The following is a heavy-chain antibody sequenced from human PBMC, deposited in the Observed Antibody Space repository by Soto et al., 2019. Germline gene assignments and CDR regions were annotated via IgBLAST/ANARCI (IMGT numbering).Heavy chain of an antibody. J-gene: IGHJ4*02. V-gene: IGHV1-46*01. CDR1: GYTFTSYY. CDR3: AREYYYDFGSGFLDY. Sequence: ASVKVSCKASGYTFTSYYMHWVRQAPGQGLEWMGIINPSGGSTSYAQKFQGRVTMTRDTSTSTVYMELSSLRSEDTAVYYCAREYYYDFGSGFLDYWGQGTLVNVSS. D-gene: IGHD3-3*01. CDR2: INPSGGST.